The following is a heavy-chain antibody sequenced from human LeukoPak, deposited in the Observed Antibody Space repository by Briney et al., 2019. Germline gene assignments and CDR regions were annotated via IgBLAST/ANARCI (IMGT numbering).Heavy chain of an antibody. Sequence: GGSLRLSCAASGFTFSDYYMSWIRQAPGKGLEWVSYISTSGNTIYYADSVKGRFTISRDNAKNSLYLQMNSLRAEDTAVYYCAREGPFNNGGNRALDYWGQGTLVTVSS. CDR2: ISTSGNTI. D-gene: IGHD4-23*01. CDR3: AREGPFNNGGNRALDY. V-gene: IGHV3-11*01. J-gene: IGHJ4*02. CDR1: GFTFSDYY.